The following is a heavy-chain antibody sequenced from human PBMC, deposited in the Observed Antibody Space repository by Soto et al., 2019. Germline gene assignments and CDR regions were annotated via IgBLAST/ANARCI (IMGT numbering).Heavy chain of an antibody. V-gene: IGHV1-18*04. CDR3: AREMTTMTFYDY. Sequence: ASVKVSCKAPGYSFTNYAITWVRQAPGEGLEWMGWITAYNGKTNNAQKFQGRVTMTTDTSASTAYMELRSLRSDDTAVYYCAREMTTMTFYDYWGQGTLVTVSS. CDR1: GYSFTNYA. J-gene: IGHJ4*02. D-gene: IGHD4-17*01. CDR2: ITAYNGKT.